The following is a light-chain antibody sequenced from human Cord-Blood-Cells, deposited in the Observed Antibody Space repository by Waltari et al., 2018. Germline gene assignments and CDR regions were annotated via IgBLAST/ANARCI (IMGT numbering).Light chain of an antibody. V-gene: IGLV2-23*01. CDR2: EGS. CDR1: SSDVGSYNL. CDR3: CSYAGSSTV. Sequence: QSALTQPASVSGSPGQSINISCTGTSSDVGSYNLVSWYQQHPGKAPKLIIYEGSKRPSGVSNRFSGSKSGNTASLTISGLQAEDEADYYCCSYAGSSTVFGGGTKLTVL. J-gene: IGLJ3*02.